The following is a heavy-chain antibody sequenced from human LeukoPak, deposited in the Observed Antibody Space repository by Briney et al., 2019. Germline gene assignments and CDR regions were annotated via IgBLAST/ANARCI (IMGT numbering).Heavy chain of an antibody. D-gene: IGHD3-16*01. CDR2: IYSDGTI. CDR1: GFTFNTCA. Sequence: GSLRLSCAASGFTFNTCAMSWVRQVPGKGLEWVSVIYSDGTISYADSVKGRFTISRDNSENTLYLQMNSLRVEDTAVYYCAREVGGGASGQWGQGTLVTVSS. J-gene: IGHJ4*02. CDR3: AREVGGGASGQ. V-gene: IGHV3-66*01.